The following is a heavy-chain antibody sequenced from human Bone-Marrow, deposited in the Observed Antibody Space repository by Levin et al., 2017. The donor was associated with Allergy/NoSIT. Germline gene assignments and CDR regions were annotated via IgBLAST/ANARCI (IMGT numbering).Heavy chain of an antibody. D-gene: IGHD3-22*01. Sequence: GGSLRLSCGASGFIFSNYVMHWVRQAPGKGLEWVAYIWNDGTKEDYAHSVEGRFTISRDNSKNTLYLQMNSLRADDTAVYFCARDGYYYDSSAYAYGLDVWGHGTAVTVSS. CDR2: IWNDGTKE. J-gene: IGHJ6*02. V-gene: IGHV3-33*01. CDR1: GFIFSNYV. CDR3: ARDGYYYDSSAYAYGLDV.